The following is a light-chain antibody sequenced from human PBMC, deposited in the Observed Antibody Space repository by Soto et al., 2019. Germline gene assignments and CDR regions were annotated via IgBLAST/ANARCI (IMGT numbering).Light chain of an antibody. CDR2: GNN. V-gene: IGLV1-40*01. CDR3: QSYDSSLGGSV. CDR1: SSNIGARYD. J-gene: IGLJ1*01. Sequence: QSVLTQPPSVSGAPGQRVTISCTGSSSNIGARYDVHWYQQLPGTAPKLLIYGNNNRPSGVPGRFSGSKSGTSASLAITGLQADDEADYYCQSYDSSLGGSVFGSGTKVTVL.